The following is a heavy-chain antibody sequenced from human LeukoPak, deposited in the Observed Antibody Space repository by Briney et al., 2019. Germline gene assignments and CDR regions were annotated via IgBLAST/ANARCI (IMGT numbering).Heavy chain of an antibody. CDR2: ISGSGGST. V-gene: IGHV3-23*01. Sequence: PGGSLRLSCAASGFTFSSYAMSWVRQAPGKGLEWVSAISGSGGSTYYVDSVKGRFTISRDNSKNTLYLQMNSLRAEDTAVYYCAKDCIEGGYYYDSSGNYFDYWGQGTLVTVSS. CDR1: GFTFSSYA. J-gene: IGHJ4*02. D-gene: IGHD3-22*01. CDR3: AKDCIEGGYYYDSSGNYFDY.